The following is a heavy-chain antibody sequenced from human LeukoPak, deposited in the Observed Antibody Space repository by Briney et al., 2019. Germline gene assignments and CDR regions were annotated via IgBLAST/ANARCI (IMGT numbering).Heavy chain of an antibody. CDR3: ARGYITIFGVVNRPAYYYGMDV. Sequence: GGSLRLSCAASGFTFSSYWMSWVRQAPEKGLEWVANIKQDGSEKYYVDSVKGRFTISRDNAKNSLYLQMNSLRAEDTAVYYCARGYITIFGVVNRPAYYYGMDVWGQGTTVTVSS. V-gene: IGHV3-7*01. CDR1: GFTFSSYW. J-gene: IGHJ6*02. CDR2: IKQDGSEK. D-gene: IGHD3-3*01.